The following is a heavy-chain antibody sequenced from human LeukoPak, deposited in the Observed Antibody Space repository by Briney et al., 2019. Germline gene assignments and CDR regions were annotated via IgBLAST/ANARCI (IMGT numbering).Heavy chain of an antibody. J-gene: IGHJ5*02. Sequence: GGSLRLSCAASGFTFTRYSMNWVRQAPGKGLEWVSSISSSSSYIYYADSVKGRFTISRDNAKNSLYLQMNSLRAEDTAVYYCARDGNYYDSRGYLKFDPWGQGTLVTVSS. CDR3: ARDGNYYDSRGYLKFDP. CDR2: ISSSSSYI. D-gene: IGHD3-22*01. V-gene: IGHV3-21*01. CDR1: GFTFTRYS.